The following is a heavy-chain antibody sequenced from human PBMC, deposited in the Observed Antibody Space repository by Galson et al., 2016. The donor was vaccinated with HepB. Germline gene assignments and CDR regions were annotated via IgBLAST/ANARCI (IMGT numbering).Heavy chain of an antibody. Sequence: TLSLTCTVSGDSISSTSYYWSWIRQPAGKGLEWIGRMSTSGTTNYNPSLKSRVTISVDTSKNQFSLNLSSVTAAGTAVYYCARDPPGIGNYFDYWGQGTLVSVSS. CDR2: MSTSGTT. CDR3: ARDPPGIGNYFDY. V-gene: IGHV4-61*02. D-gene: IGHD1-26*01. J-gene: IGHJ4*02. CDR1: GDSISSTSYY.